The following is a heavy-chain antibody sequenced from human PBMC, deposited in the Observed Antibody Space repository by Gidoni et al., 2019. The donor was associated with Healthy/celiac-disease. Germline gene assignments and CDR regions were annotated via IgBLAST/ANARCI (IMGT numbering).Heavy chain of an antibody. CDR3: ARAVGVVIIRASYNWFDP. V-gene: IGHV4-34*01. CDR1: GGSFSGYY. CDR2: INHSGSP. Sequence: QAQLQQWGAGLLKPSETLSPTCAVYGGSFSGYYWSWIRQPPGKGLEWIGEINHSGSPNYNPSLKSRVTISVDTSKNQFSLKLSSVTAADTSVYYCARAVGVVIIRASYNWFDPWGQGTLVPSPQ. J-gene: IGHJ5*02. D-gene: IGHD3-3*01.